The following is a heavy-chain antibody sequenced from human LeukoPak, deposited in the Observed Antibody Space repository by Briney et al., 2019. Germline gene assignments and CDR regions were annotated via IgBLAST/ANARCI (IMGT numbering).Heavy chain of an antibody. V-gene: IGHV3-74*01. D-gene: IGHD6-19*01. CDR1: GFTFSRYW. CDR3: ARDDGSGWYGY. CDR2: INSDGSST. J-gene: IGHJ4*02. Sequence: GGSLRLSCAASGFTFSRYWMHWVRQAPGKGLVWVSCINSDGSSTSYADSVKGRFTISRDNAKNTLYLQMNSLRAEDTAVYYCARDDGSGWYGYWGQGTLVSVSS.